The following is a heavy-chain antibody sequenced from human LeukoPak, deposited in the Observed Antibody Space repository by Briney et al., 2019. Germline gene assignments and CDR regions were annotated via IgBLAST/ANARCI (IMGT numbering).Heavy chain of an antibody. J-gene: IGHJ3*02. CDR3: ASGNTGYDRDSFDI. Sequence: PSQTLSLTCAVSGGSISSGGHSWSWVRQPPGEGLEWVGYIYHSGSTYYNPSLQSRVTISLDRSKNQFSLKLSSMTAADTAMYYCASGNTGYDRDSFDIWGQGTMVTVSS. CDR1: GGSISSGGHS. V-gene: IGHV4-30-2*01. CDR2: IYHSGST. D-gene: IGHD5-12*01.